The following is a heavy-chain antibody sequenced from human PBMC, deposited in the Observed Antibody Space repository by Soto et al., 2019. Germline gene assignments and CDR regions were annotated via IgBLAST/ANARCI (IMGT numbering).Heavy chain of an antibody. Sequence: SETLSLTCTVSGGSISSSSYYWGWIRQPPGKGLEWIGSIYYSGSTYYNPSLKSRVTISVDTSKNQFSLKLSSVTAADTAVYYCARHWVYPTPTHSSSWYFPDYWGQGTLVTVSS. V-gene: IGHV4-39*01. D-gene: IGHD6-13*01. CDR2: IYYSGST. J-gene: IGHJ4*02. CDR3: ARHWVYPTPTHSSSWYFPDY. CDR1: GGSISSSSYY.